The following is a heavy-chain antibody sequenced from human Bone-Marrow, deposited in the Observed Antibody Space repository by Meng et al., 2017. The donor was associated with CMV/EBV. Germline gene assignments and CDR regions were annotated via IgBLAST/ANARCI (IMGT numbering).Heavy chain of an antibody. J-gene: IGHJ6*01. Sequence: GESLKISCAASGFTVSSNYMSWVRQAPGKGLEWVSVIYSGGSTYYADSVKGRFTISRDNSKNTLYLQMNSLRAEDTAVYYCARERGYYGSGSYWTYYYYGMDVWGQGTTVTGSS. V-gene: IGHV3-66*02. D-gene: IGHD3-10*01. CDR1: GFTVSSNY. CDR3: ARERGYYGSGSYWTYYYYGMDV. CDR2: IYSGGST.